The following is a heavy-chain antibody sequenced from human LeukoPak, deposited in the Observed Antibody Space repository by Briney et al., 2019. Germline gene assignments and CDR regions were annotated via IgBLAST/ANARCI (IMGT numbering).Heavy chain of an antibody. V-gene: IGHV3-11*04. Sequence: GGSLRLSCAASGFTFSDYNMSWVRQAPGKGLECVSYISIRVSTIYSADSVKGRFTISRDNAKNSLYLQMNSLRAEDTAVYYCARGDARRGLRLADYGMDVWGKGTTVTVSS. CDR2: ISIRVSTI. CDR3: ARGDARRGLRLADYGMDV. J-gene: IGHJ6*04. CDR1: GFTFSDYN. D-gene: IGHD3-16*01.